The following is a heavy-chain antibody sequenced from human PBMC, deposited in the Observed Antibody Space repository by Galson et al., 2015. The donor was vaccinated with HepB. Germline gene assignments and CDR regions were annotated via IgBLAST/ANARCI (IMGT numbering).Heavy chain of an antibody. CDR3: ARGQRDYYDSTGLYYAPRHDAFDI. V-gene: IGHV1-69*06. Sequence: SVKVSCKASGDTFSMYAISWLRQAPGQGLEWMGDVIPIFQTAKYSQKFQGRVTLDADKSTSTAYMEVTGLRSEDTAVYYCARGQRDYYDSTGLYYAPRHDAFDIWGQGTMVIVSS. J-gene: IGHJ3*02. D-gene: IGHD3-22*01. CDR1: GDTFSMYA. CDR2: VIPIFQTA.